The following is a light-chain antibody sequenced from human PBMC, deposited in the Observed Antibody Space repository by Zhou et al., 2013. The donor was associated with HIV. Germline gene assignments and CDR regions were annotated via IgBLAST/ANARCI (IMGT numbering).Light chain of an antibody. CDR2: AAS. J-gene: IGKJ4*01. V-gene: IGKV1-12*01. CDR3: QQANSFPLT. CDR1: QGLSSY. Sequence: DIQMTQSPSSVSASVGDRVTIXCRASQGLSSYLAWYQQKPGRTPKVLIYAASSLQGGVPSRFSGSGSGTDFTLTINSLQPEDFATYFCQQANSFPLTFGGGTKVEIK.